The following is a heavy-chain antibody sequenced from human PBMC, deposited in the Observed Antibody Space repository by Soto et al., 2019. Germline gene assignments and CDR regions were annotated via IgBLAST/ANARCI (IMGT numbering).Heavy chain of an antibody. Sequence: GASVKVSCKASGYTFTGYYMHWVRQAPGQGLEWMGWINPNSGGTNYAQKFQGWVTMTRDTSISTAYMELSRLRSDDTAVYYCARETRLAVFGVEGFGYWGQGTLVTVSS. CDR2: INPNSGGT. V-gene: IGHV1-2*04. D-gene: IGHD3-3*01. J-gene: IGHJ4*02. CDR3: ARETRLAVFGVEGFGY. CDR1: GYTFTGYY.